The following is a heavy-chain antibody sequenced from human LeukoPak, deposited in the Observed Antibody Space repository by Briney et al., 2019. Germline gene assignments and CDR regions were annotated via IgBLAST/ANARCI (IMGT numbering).Heavy chain of an antibody. V-gene: IGHV4-4*02. J-gene: IGHJ6*03. CDR1: GDSVSTTNW. Sequence: SGTPSLTCAVSGDSVSTTNWWTWVRQTPGKGLEWIGEIYHTGNTNYNPSLRSRVNMSVDKPNNQFSLTLTSVTAADTAVYYCARERWGVVAASTYYYFYIDVWGKGTAVTVSS. CDR3: ARERWGVVAASTYYYFYIDV. D-gene: IGHD2-15*01. CDR2: IYHTGNT.